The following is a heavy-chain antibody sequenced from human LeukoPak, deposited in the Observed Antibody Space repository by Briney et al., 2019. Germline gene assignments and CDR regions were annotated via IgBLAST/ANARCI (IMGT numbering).Heavy chain of an antibody. J-gene: IGHJ4*02. D-gene: IGHD3-22*01. CDR3: AKDVTYYDSSGYYSGYFDY. CDR2: ISYDGSNK. CDR1: GLSFSSYG. V-gene: IGHV3-30*18. Sequence: HSGRSLRLSWAASGLSFSSYGMHSARQPPGKGLEWVAFISYDGSNKYYADSVKGRFTISRDNSKNTLYLQMNRLRAEDTAVYYCAKDVTYYDSSGYYSGYFDYWGQGTLVTVSS.